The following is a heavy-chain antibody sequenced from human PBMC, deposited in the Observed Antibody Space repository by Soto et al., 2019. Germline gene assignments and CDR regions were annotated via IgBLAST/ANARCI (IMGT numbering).Heavy chain of an antibody. CDR2: ISWNHVTT. V-gene: IGHV3-9*01. CDR1: GFRFDDYA. CDR3: AKNQGVELVPLATVDWFDP. Sequence: GGSLRLSCAASGFRFDDYAMHWVRQAPGKGLEWFSGISWNHVTTGYADSVKGRFTISRDNAKSTVYLELNNLSAEDTAVYHCAKNQGVELVPLATVDWFDPWGQGSVVTVSS. J-gene: IGHJ5*02. D-gene: IGHD1-26*01.